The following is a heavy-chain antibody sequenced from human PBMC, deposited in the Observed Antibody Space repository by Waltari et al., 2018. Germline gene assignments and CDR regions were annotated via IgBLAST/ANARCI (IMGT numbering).Heavy chain of an antibody. V-gene: IGHV4-39*07. J-gene: IGHJ4*02. D-gene: IGHD5-12*01. CDR1: GGSISSSSYY. CDR3: VRKVATTHTGDDFFDY. Sequence: QLQLQESGPGLVKPSETLSLTCTVSGGSISSSSYYWGWIRQPPGKGLEWIGSIYYSGSTYYNPSLKSRVTISVDTSKNQFSLKLSSVTAADTAVYYCVRKVATTHTGDDFFDYWGQGTLVTVSS. CDR2: IYYSGST.